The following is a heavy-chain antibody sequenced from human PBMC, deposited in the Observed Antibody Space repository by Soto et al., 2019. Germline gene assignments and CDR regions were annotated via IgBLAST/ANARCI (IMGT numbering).Heavy chain of an antibody. V-gene: IGHV3-30-3*01. CDR1: GFTFSSYA. Sequence: GGSLRLSCAASGFTFSSYAMHWVRQAPGKGLEWVAVISYDGSNKYYADSVKGRFTISRDNSKNTLYLQMNSLRAEDTAVYYCARDLRAAAGTVFDYWGQGTLVTVSS. J-gene: IGHJ4*02. CDR2: ISYDGSNK. D-gene: IGHD6-13*01. CDR3: ARDLRAAAGTVFDY.